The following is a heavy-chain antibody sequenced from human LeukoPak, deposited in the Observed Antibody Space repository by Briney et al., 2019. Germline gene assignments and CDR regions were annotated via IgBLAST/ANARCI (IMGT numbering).Heavy chain of an antibody. CDR3: AKGRAGYSSGWSDY. CDR2: IGASGTNI. Sequence: GGSLRLSCAASGFTFSSYSMNWVRQAPGKGLEWVSCIGASGTNIYYAHSVKGRFTFSRDNSKNTLYLQMNSLRADDTAVYYCAKGRAGYSSGWSDYWGQGTLVTVNS. J-gene: IGHJ4*02. D-gene: IGHD6-19*01. CDR1: GFTFSSYS. V-gene: IGHV3-21*04.